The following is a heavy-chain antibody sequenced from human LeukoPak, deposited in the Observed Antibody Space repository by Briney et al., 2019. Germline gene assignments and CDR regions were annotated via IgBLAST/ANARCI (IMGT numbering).Heavy chain of an antibody. CDR2: ISAYNGKT. CDR1: GYTFTIYG. D-gene: IGHD6-13*01. Sequence: AAVKVSCKASGYTFTIYGISWVRQAPGQGLEWMGWISAYNGKTNYAQKLQGRVTMTTATSTSTAYMELRSLRSDDTAVYYCARDVGSGSPDAFDIWGQGTMVTVSS. CDR3: ARDVGSGSPDAFDI. V-gene: IGHV1-18*01. J-gene: IGHJ3*02.